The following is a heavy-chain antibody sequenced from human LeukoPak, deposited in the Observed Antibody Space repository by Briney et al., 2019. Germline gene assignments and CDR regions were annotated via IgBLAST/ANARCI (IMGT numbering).Heavy chain of an antibody. D-gene: IGHD1-26*01. V-gene: IGHV5-51*01. CDR1: GYSLTSYW. CDR2: IYPGDSDT. Sequence: GESLKISCQGSGYSLTSYWIDWVRQMPGKGLEWMGVIYPGDSDTRYSPSFQGQVTISADKSISTAYLQWSSLKASDTAMYYCARRRGGSYDYFDYWGQGTLVTVSS. J-gene: IGHJ4*02. CDR3: ARRRGGSYDYFDY.